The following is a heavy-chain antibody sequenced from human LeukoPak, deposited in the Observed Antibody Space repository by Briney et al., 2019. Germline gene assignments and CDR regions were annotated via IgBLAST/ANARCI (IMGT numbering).Heavy chain of an antibody. V-gene: IGHV4-59*01. CDR2: IYYSGST. J-gene: IGHJ4*02. CDR3: ARIAYCGGDCYTTYFDY. Sequence: SETLSLTCTVSGGSISSYYWSWIRQPPGKGLEWIGYIYYSGSTNYNPSLKSRVTISVDTSKNQFSLKLSSVTAADTAVYYCARIAYCGGDCYTTYFDYWGQGTLVTVSS. D-gene: IGHD2-21*01. CDR1: GGSISSYY.